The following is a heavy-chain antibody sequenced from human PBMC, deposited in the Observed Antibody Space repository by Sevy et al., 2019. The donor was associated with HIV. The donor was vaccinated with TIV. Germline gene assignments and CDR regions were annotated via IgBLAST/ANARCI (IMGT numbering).Heavy chain of an antibody. D-gene: IGHD6-13*01. J-gene: IGHJ5*02. CDR2: IYHSGST. CDR1: GYSISSGYY. CDR3: ARQQTWCDP. Sequence: SETLSLTCAVSGYSISSGYYCGWIRQPPGKGLEWIGSIYHSGSTYYNPSLKRRLTISVDTSKHHFTLRLSSVTAADTAEYSGARQQTWCDPWGQGTLVTVSS. V-gene: IGHV4-38-2*01.